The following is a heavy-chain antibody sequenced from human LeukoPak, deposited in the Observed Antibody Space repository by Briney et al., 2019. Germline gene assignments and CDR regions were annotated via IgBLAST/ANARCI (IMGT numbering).Heavy chain of an antibody. CDR3: TRVLYYDSTGYFGLGY. J-gene: IGHJ4*02. V-gene: IGHV3-30*04. CDR1: GFTFSSYA. CDR2: ISYDGSNK. D-gene: IGHD3-22*01. Sequence: PGRSLRLSCAASGFTFSSYAMHWVRQAPGKGLEWVAVISYDGSNKYYADSVKGRFTISRDNAKNSLYLQMNSLRAEDTAVYYCTRVLYYDSTGYFGLGYRGKGTLVTVSS.